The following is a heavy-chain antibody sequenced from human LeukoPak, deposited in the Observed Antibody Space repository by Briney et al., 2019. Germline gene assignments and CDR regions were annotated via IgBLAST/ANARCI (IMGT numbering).Heavy chain of an antibody. CDR2: IRSNTYGGIT. CDR3: TRDFLGGSPAGSNY. J-gene: IGHJ4*02. D-gene: IGHD2-15*01. CDR1: GFTFGDYA. V-gene: IGHV3-49*03. Sequence: GGSLRLSCIASGFTFGDYAMSWFRQAPGKGLEWVGFIRSNTYGGITEYAASVRGRFTISRDDSKSIAYLQMNSLKTEDTAVYYCTRDFLGGSPAGSNYWGQGTLVTVSS.